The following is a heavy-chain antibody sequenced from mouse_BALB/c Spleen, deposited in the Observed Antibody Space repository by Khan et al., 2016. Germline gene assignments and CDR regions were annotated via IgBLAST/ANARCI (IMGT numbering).Heavy chain of an antibody. CDR3: VRYDGSTYVRGMDY. CDR2: ISHSGST. D-gene: IGHD1-1*01. V-gene: IGHV3-8*02. Sequence: VQLQESGPSLVKLSQTLSLTCSVTGDSITSGYWNWIRKFPGNKLEYMGYISHSGSTYYNPSLKSRISITRDTSKNQYYLQLNSVTTEDTATYYWVRYDGSTYVRGMDYWGQGTSVTVSS. CDR1: GDSITSGY. J-gene: IGHJ4*01.